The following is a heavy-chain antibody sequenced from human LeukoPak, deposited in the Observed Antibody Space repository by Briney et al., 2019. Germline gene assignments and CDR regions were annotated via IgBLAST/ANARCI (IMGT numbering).Heavy chain of an antibody. CDR1: GFTFSSYS. Sequence: PGGSLRLSCAASGFTFSSYSMNWVRQAPGKGLEWVSSISSDATNIYYADSVKGRFTISRDSAKNSLFLEMNSLRAEDTAVYYCARDQEVRYSSSWYYYYYMDVWGKGTTVTVSS. CDR2: ISSDATNI. V-gene: IGHV3-21*01. J-gene: IGHJ6*03. D-gene: IGHD6-13*01. CDR3: ARDQEVRYSSSWYYYYYMDV.